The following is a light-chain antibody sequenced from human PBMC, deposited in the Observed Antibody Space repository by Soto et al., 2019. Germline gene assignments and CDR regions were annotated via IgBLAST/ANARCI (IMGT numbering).Light chain of an antibody. CDR2: AAS. Sequence: IVITQSPATVSVSPGERATLSCRASQRVSSNLAWYRQKPGQAPRLLIYAASPRETGVQAQFSGSGAGTECTLTISRLEPEDFAVDYCQQYGSSTWTFGQGTKVDIK. J-gene: IGKJ1*01. CDR3: QQYGSSTWT. V-gene: IGKV3-15*01. CDR1: QRVSSN.